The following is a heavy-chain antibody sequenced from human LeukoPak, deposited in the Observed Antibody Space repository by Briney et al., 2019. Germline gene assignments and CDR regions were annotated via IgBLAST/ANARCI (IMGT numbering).Heavy chain of an antibody. V-gene: IGHV3-30-3*01. CDR2: ISYDGSNK. J-gene: IGHJ6*02. Sequence: PGRSLRLSCVASGFTFSSYAMHWARQAPGKGLEWVAVISYDGSNKYYADSVKGRFTISRDNSKNTLYLQMNSLRAEDTAVYYCARGPERTGVGTRYYFDMDVWGQGTTVTVSS. CDR1: GFTFSSYA. D-gene: IGHD2-8*01. CDR3: ARGPERTGVGTRYYFDMDV.